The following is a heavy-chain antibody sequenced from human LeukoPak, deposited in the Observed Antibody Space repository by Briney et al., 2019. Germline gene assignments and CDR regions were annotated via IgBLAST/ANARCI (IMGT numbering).Heavy chain of an antibody. J-gene: IGHJ4*02. Sequence: GASVKVSCKASGYIFTGYYMHWVRQAPGQGLEWMGWINPNSDGTKYAQQFQGRVTMTRDTSISTAYMELSRLTSDDTAVYYCARGEGDSSSWPLNYWGQGTLVPVSA. CDR2: INPNSDGT. CDR3: ARGEGDSSSWPLNY. V-gene: IGHV1-2*02. D-gene: IGHD6-13*01. CDR1: GYIFTGYY.